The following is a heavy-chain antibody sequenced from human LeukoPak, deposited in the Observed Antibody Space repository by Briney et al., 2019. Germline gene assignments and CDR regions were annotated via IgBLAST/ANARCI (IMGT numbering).Heavy chain of an antibody. CDR2: MSTSGGT. J-gene: IGHJ2*01. CDR3: ARDLRGNYGDWYFDL. V-gene: IGHV4-61*09. D-gene: IGHD1-7*01. CDR1: GGSISSGSYY. Sequence: SETLSLTCTVSGGSISSGSYYWSWIRQPAGKGLEWIGHMSTSGGTNYNPSLKSRVTMSVDTSKNQLSLKLNSVTAADTAVYYCARDLRGNYGDWYFDLWGRGTLVTVSS.